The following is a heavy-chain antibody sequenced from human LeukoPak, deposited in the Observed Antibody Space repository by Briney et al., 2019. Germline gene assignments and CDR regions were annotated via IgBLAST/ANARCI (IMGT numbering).Heavy chain of an antibody. J-gene: IGHJ3*02. D-gene: IGHD3-22*01. Sequence: PGGSLRLSCAASGFTVSDNYTSWVRQAPGKGLEWVSAISGGGSTYYADSVKGRFINSRDNSKNTVYLQLNSLRAEDTAVYYCARGGDTIGSIRSPFDIWGQGTMVTVSS. CDR1: GFTVSDNY. CDR3: ARGGDTIGSIRSPFDI. CDR2: ISGGGST. V-gene: IGHV3-53*01.